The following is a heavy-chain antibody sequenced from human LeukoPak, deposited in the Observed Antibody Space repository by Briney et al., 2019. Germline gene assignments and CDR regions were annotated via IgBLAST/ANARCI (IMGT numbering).Heavy chain of an antibody. CDR1: GGTFSSYA. V-gene: IGHV1-69*05. Sequence: SVKVSCKASGGTFSSYAISWVRQAPGQGLEWMGRIIPIFGTANYAQKFRGRVTITTDESTSTAYMELSSLRSEDTAVYYCATYEKEIAAAGGGAFDIWGQGTMVTVSS. CDR3: ATYEKEIAAAGGGAFDI. J-gene: IGHJ3*02. CDR2: IIPIFGTA. D-gene: IGHD6-13*01.